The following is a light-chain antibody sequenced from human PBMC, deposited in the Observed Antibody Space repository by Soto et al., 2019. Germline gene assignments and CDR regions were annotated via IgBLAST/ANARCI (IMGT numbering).Light chain of an antibody. Sequence: DIQMTQSPSSLSASIGDRITITCRASQSISTYLNWYQQKPGKAPNLLIYGASTLQNGVPSRFSGSGSATDFTLTIISLQPEDFATYYCQQSFITPPLTFGGGTKVEIK. CDR3: QQSFITPPLT. CDR2: GAS. J-gene: IGKJ4*01. CDR1: QSISTY. V-gene: IGKV1-39*01.